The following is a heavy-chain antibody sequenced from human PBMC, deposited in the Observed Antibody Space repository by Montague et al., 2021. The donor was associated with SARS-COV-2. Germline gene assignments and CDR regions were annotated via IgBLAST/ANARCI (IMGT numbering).Heavy chain of an antibody. CDR3: ARGQVTIFGVLIMLPAAGAVDV. J-gene: IGHJ3*01. Sequence: SETLSLTCAVYGGSFSGYYWTWIRRPPGKGLEWVGEINDRGSTNYNPSFESRLTMSVDTSKNQFSLRLKSVSAADTAVYYCARGQVTIFGVLIMLPAAGAVDVWGRGTTVTVSS. CDR2: INDRGST. D-gene: IGHD3-3*01. V-gene: IGHV4-34*01. CDR1: GGSFSGYY.